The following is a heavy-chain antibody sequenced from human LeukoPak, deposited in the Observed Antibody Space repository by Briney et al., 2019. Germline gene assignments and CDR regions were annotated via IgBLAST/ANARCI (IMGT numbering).Heavy chain of an antibody. CDR3: AKWSWYSSSFDP. CDR1: GFTFSSYS. Sequence: PGGSLRLSCAASGFTFSSYSMSWVRQAPGKGLEWVSDINGSGGSKYYADSVKGRFTISRDNSKNRLYLHMNSLRAEDTAVYYCAKWSWYSSSFDPWGQGTLVTVSS. J-gene: IGHJ5*02. V-gene: IGHV3-23*01. D-gene: IGHD6-13*01. CDR2: INGSGGSK.